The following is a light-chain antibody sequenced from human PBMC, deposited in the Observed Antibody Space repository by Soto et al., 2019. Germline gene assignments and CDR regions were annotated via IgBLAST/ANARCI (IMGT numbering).Light chain of an antibody. Sequence: EVVMTQSPATLSVSPGERAILSCRASQSVTSGYFAWYQQKPGQPPRLLIYGASSRATGIADRFSGSGSGTDFTLTINRLEPEDFAVYYCQQYGISPLTFGGGTKVDIK. CDR3: QQYGISPLT. J-gene: IGKJ4*01. CDR1: QSVTSGY. CDR2: GAS. V-gene: IGKV3-20*01.